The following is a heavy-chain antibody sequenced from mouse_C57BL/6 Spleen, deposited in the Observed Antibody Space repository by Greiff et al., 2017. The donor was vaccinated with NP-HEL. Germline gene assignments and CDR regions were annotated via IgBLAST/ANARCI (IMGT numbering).Heavy chain of an antibody. D-gene: IGHD1-1*01. CDR3: ARDYGWCAY. Sequence: VQLQQSGAELARPGASVKLSCKASGYTFTSYGISWVKQRTGQGLEWIGEIYPRSGNTYYNEKFKGKATLTADKSSSTAYMELRSLTSEDSAVYFCARDYGWCAYWGQGTLVTVSA. V-gene: IGHV1-81*01. CDR1: GYTFTSYG. CDR2: IYPRSGNT. J-gene: IGHJ3*01.